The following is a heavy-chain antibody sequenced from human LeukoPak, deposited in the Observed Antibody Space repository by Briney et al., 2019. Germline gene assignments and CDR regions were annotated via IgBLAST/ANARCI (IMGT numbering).Heavy chain of an antibody. CDR3: ARVQYSSGWYFDY. V-gene: IGHV3-30-3*01. CDR2: ISYDGSNK. CDR1: GFTFSSYA. J-gene: IGHJ4*02. D-gene: IGHD6-19*01. Sequence: PGGSLRLSCAASGFTFSSYAMHWVRQAPGKGLEWVAVISYDGSNKYYADSVKGRFTIPRDNSKNTLYLQMNSLRAEDTAVYYCARVQYSSGWYFDYWGQGTLVTVSS.